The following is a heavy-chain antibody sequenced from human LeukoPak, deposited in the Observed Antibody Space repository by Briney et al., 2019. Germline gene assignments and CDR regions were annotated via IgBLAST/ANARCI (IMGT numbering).Heavy chain of an antibody. CDR1: GYTFTTYY. CDR3: LYTKGGIQLWFDTFDI. V-gene: IGHV1-46*01. J-gene: IGHJ3*02. CDR2: INPSGGST. D-gene: IGHD5-18*01. Sequence: ASVKVSCXASGYTFTTYYMHWVRQAPGQGLEWMGIINPSGGSTSYAQKFQGRVIMTRDTSTSTVYMELNGLRSEDTAVYYCLYTKGGIQLWFDTFDIWGQGTMVTVSS.